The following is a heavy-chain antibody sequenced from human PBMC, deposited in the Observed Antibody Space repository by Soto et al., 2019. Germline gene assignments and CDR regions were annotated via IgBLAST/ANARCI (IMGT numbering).Heavy chain of an antibody. CDR3: ARVVITMIRGVIHSSWFDP. D-gene: IGHD3-10*01. CDR1: GGSFSGYY. J-gene: IGHJ5*02. V-gene: IGHV4-34*01. CDR2: INHSGST. Sequence: SETLSLTCAVYGGSFSGYYWTWIRQPPGTGLEWIGEINHSGSTNYNPSLKSRVTISVDTSKNQFSLKLSSVTAADTAVYYCARVVITMIRGVIHSSWFDPWGQGTLVTVSS.